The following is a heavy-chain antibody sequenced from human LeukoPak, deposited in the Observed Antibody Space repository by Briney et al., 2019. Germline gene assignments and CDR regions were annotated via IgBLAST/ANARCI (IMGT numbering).Heavy chain of an antibody. D-gene: IGHD3-10*01. CDR3: VRLVTMVRGVMISWFDP. Sequence: SQTLSLTCTVSGGSISSGGNYWSWIRQHPGKGLEWIGNIPYDGSPQYNPSLRSRVTISADTSKNQFSLELTSVTAADTAVYFCVRLVTMVRGVMISWFDPWGQGTLVTVSS. V-gene: IGHV4-31*03. J-gene: IGHJ5*02. CDR1: GGSISSGGNY. CDR2: IPYDGSP.